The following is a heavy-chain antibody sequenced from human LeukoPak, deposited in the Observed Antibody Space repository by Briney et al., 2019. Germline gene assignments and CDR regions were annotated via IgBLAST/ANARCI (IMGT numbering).Heavy chain of an antibody. Sequence: GGSLRLSCAASGFTVRNNYMSWVRQAPGKGLEWVSLIYSGGSTYYADSVKGRFTISRDNSKNTLYLQMNSLRAEDTAVYYCAKWYSSSWYRYMDVWGKGTTVTVSS. CDR2: IYSGGST. CDR1: GFTVRNNY. D-gene: IGHD6-13*01. J-gene: IGHJ6*03. CDR3: AKWYSSSWYRYMDV. V-gene: IGHV3-53*01.